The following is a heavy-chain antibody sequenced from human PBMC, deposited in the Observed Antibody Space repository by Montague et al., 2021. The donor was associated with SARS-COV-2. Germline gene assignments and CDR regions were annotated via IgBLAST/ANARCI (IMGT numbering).Heavy chain of an antibody. Sequence: SETLSLTCTVSGGSISPYYWSWIRQSPGKGLECIGYTSYSGSTDYNPSLKSRVTISIDTSKNQFSLTLSSVTAADTAVYYCARWGEYYDSPYYYYAMDVWGQGTTVTVSS. CDR2: TSYSGST. J-gene: IGHJ6*02. CDR3: ARWGEYYDSPYYYYAMDV. V-gene: IGHV4-59*12. D-gene: IGHD3-3*01. CDR1: GGSISPYY.